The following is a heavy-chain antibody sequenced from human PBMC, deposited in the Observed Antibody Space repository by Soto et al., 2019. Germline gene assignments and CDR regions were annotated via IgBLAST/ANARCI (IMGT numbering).Heavy chain of an antibody. D-gene: IGHD3-3*01. Sequence: PGVSLRLSCAASGFTFRSYAMSRVRQAPGRGLEWVSAISGSGGSTYYADSVKGRFTISRDNSKNTLYLQMNSLRAEDTAVYYCAKVVLRFLAWFAPDYWRQGTLVTVSS. J-gene: IGHJ4*02. CDR1: GFTFRSYA. CDR2: ISGSGGST. V-gene: IGHV3-23*01. CDR3: AKVVLRFLAWFAPDY.